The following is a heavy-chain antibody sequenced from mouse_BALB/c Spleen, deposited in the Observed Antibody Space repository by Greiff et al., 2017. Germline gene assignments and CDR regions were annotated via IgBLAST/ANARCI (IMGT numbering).Heavy chain of an antibody. CDR3: ARESETARATFAY. CDR1: GFSLTSYG. V-gene: IGHV2-9*02. D-gene: IGHD3-2*01. J-gene: IGHJ3*01. Sequence: VQVVESGPGLVAPSQSLSITCTVSGFSLTSYGVHWVRQPPGKGLEWLGVIWAGGSTNYNSALMSRLSISKDNSKSQVFLKMNSLQTDDTAMYYCARESETARATFAYWGQGTLVTVSA. CDR2: IWAGGST.